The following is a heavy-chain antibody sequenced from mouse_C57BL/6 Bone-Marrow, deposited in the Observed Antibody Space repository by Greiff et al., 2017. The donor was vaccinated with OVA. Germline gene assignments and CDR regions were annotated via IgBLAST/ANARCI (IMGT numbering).Heavy chain of an antibody. CDR1: GYSFTGYY. CDR2: INPSTGGT. CDR3: ARGRGIYYYGSSYVPWFAY. Sequence: EVHLVESGPELVKPGASVKISCKASGYSFTGYYMNWVKQSPEKSLEWIGEINPSTGGTTYNQKFKAKATLTVDKSSSTAYMQLKSLTSEDSAVYYCARGRGIYYYGSSYVPWFAYWGQGTLVTVSA. J-gene: IGHJ3*01. V-gene: IGHV1-42*01. D-gene: IGHD1-1*01.